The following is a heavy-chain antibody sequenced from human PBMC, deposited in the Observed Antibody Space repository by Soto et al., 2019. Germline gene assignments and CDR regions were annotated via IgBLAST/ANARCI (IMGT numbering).Heavy chain of an antibody. V-gene: IGHV1-18*01. CDR2: ISAYNGNT. J-gene: IGHJ3*01. Sequence: GASVKVSCKASGYTFTSYGISWVRQAPGQGLEWMGWISAYNGNTNYAQKLQGRVTMTTDTSTSTAYMELRSLRSDDTAVYYCAHDFWSGPRSAFDLWGPGPMVTVSS. CDR1: GYTFTSYG. D-gene: IGHD3-3*01. CDR3: AHDFWSGPRSAFDL.